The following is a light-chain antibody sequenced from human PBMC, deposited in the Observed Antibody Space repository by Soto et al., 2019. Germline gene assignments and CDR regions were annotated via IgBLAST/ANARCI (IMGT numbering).Light chain of an antibody. CDR2: GDN. J-gene: IGLJ1*01. CDR1: SSNIGAEYD. CDR3: QSYDSSLTTVV. V-gene: IGLV1-40*01. Sequence: QSVLTQPPSVSGAPGQRVAISCTGSSSNIGAEYDVHWYQQLPGTATKRLISGDNNRPSGVPDRFSGSKSGTSASLSITGLQPEDEDDYYCQSYDSSLTTVVFGTGTKLTVL.